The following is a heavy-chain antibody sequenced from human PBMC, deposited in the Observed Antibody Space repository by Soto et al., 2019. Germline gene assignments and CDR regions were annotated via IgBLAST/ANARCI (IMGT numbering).Heavy chain of an antibody. D-gene: IGHD3-3*01. J-gene: IGHJ5*02. V-gene: IGHV4-4*07. CDR3: ARGQRFSDWFDP. CDR1: GGSMTSYY. CDR2: VYSSGGT. Sequence: SETLSLTCTVSGGSMTSYYWTWIRQPAGKGLEWIGRVYSSGGTHYNPSLKSRVTISLDTSKNQFSLRLLSVTDADTAVYFCARGQRFSDWFDPWGQGTLVTAPQ.